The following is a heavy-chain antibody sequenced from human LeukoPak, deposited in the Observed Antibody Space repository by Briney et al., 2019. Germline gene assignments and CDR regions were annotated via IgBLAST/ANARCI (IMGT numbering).Heavy chain of an antibody. Sequence: GGTLRLACRASGFALKFLAVIGVPQATEKGLEWVSAITGSGENTYYANSVKGRFTISRDYSKSTVYLQMNSLRAEDTALYYCAKDWEAGSNTPTGIDYWGQGTLVTVSS. CDR3: AKDWEAGSNTPTGIDY. D-gene: IGHD1-14*01. CDR2: ITGSGENT. CDR1: GFALKFLA. V-gene: IGHV3-23*01. J-gene: IGHJ4*02.